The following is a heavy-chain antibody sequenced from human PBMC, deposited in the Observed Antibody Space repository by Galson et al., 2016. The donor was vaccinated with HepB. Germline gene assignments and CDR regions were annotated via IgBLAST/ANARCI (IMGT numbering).Heavy chain of an antibody. CDR1: GFTFRNTW. V-gene: IGHV3-15*01. D-gene: IGHD6-19*01. CDR3: TTVSPGWGEVYDY. Sequence: SLRLSCAASGFTFRNTWMNWVRQVPGKGLEWIGRIKSKPAGGTTDYAAPVKGGFTVSRDDSKHTLYLQMNSLKNEDTGVYYCTTVSPGWGEVYDYCGQGTLVIVSS. J-gene: IGHJ4*02. CDR2: IKSKPAGGTT.